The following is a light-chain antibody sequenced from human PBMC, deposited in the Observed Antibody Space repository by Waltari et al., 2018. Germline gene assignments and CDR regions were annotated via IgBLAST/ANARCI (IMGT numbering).Light chain of an antibody. CDR1: TLGDKY. Sequence: SYELTQPPSVSVFPGQTASITCSGDTLGDKYACWYQQKPGQSPVLVIYQDSKRPSGIPERFSGSNSGNTATLTISGTQAMDEADYYCQAWDSSTRVFGGGTKLTVL. CDR2: QDS. V-gene: IGLV3-1*01. J-gene: IGLJ3*02. CDR3: QAWDSSTRV.